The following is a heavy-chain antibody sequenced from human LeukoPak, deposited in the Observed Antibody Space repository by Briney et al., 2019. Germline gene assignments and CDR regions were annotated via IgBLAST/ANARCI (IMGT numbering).Heavy chain of an antibody. Sequence: PGGSLRLSCAASGFTFSSYGMHWVRQAPGKGLEWVAVIWYDGSNKYYADSVKGRFTISRDNSRNTLLLQMNSLRAEDTAVYYCATDRATQYFDYWGQGTLVSVSS. J-gene: IGHJ4*02. CDR1: GFTFSSYG. V-gene: IGHV3-33*01. D-gene: IGHD2-15*01. CDR3: ATDRATQYFDY. CDR2: IWYDGSNK.